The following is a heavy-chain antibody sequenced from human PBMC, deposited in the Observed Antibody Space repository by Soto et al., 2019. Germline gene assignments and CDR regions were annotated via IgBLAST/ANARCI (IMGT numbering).Heavy chain of an antibody. CDR3: GPRGAVADPRGY. D-gene: IGHD6-19*01. V-gene: IGHV4-34*01. CDR2: INHSGST. J-gene: IGHJ4*02. CDR1: GGSFSDFY. Sequence: PSETLSLTCAVYGGSFSDFYWTWIRQPPGKGLKWIGEINHSGSTNYNPSLKSRVAISVDTSKNQFSQNLTSVTAADTAVYYCGPRGAVADPRGYWGQGTLVTVSS.